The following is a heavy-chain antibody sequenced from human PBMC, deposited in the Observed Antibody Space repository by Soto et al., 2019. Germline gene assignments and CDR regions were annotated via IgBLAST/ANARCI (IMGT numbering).Heavy chain of an antibody. CDR3: ARERWLQFYFYYGLDV. J-gene: IGHJ6*02. CDR1: GFSFSSYW. V-gene: IGHV3-7*01. Sequence: EMRLVESGGGLVQPGGSLRLSCVTSGFSFSSYWMSWVRQAPGKGLEWVANIKQTGTEIFYVDSVKGRFTISRDNAKNSLYLEMNNLKAEDTAVYYRARERWLQFYFYYGLDVWGQGTTVTVSS. D-gene: IGHD4-4*01. CDR2: IKQTGTEI.